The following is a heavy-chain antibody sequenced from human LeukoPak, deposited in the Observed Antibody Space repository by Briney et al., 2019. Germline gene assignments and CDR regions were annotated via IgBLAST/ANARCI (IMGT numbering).Heavy chain of an antibody. D-gene: IGHD2-8*02. CDR2: ISGSGGST. CDR1: GFTFSNFA. CDR3: AKEGGWWSANSPIDY. J-gene: IGHJ4*02. V-gene: IGHV3-23*01. Sequence: PGGSLRLSCTASGFTFSNFAMSWVRQAPVKGLEWVSAISGSGGSTYYADSVKGRFTISRDNSKNTLYLQMNSLRAEDTAVYYCAKEGGWWSANSPIDYWGQGTLVTVSS.